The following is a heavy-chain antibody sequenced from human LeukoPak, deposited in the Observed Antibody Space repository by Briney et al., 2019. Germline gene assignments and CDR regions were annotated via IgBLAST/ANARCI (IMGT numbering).Heavy chain of an antibody. CDR1: GCTFSNYA. Sequence: SVKVSCKASGCTFSNYAVSWVRQAPGQGLEWMGGFIPIFGPANYAQKFQGRVTITADDSTSTAYMELSSLRSEDTAVYYCARAGEVYNSGSYLEYWGQGTLVTVSS. J-gene: IGHJ4*02. CDR2: FIPIFGPA. V-gene: IGHV1-69*13. D-gene: IGHD6-19*01. CDR3: ARAGEVYNSGSYLEY.